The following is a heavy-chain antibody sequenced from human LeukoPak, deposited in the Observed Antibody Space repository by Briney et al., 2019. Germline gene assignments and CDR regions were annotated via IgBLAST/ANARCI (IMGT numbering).Heavy chain of an antibody. V-gene: IGHV4-4*07. Sequence: SETLSLTCTISGGSLSNHYWNWIRHPAGTGLEYIGRIYHTGSTNYNPSLKSRVTLSVDTSNNQFSLNLTSVTAADTAVYYCARGPLGGESFDIWGQGTMVTVSS. CDR1: GGSLSNHY. CDR3: ARGPLGGESFDI. J-gene: IGHJ3*02. D-gene: IGHD3-16*01. CDR2: IYHTGST.